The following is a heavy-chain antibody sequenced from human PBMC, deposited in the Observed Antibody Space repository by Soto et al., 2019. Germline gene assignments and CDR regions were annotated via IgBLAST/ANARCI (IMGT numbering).Heavy chain of an antibody. J-gene: IGHJ6*02. CDR3: AAERRYCSSTSCYEGVWDYYYRMDV. V-gene: IGHV1-58*01. D-gene: IGHD2-2*01. CDR2: IVVGSGNT. CDR1: GFTFTSSA. Sequence: SVKVSCKASGFTFTSSAVQWVRQARGQRLEWIGWIVVGSGNTNYAQKFQERVTITRDMSTSTAYMELSSLRSEDTAVYYCAAERRYCSSTSCYEGVWDYYYRMDVWGQGTTVTVSS.